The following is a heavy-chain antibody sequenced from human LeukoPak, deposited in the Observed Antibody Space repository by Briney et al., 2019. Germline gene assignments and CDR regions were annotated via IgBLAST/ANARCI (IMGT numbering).Heavy chain of an antibody. Sequence: GGSLRLSCAASGFTLSSYSMNGVRQAPGKGLEWVSSISSSSSYIYYADSVKGRFTISRDNAKNSLYLQMNSLRAEDTTVYYCARDRGAYCGGDCYLGFDYWGRGTLVSVSS. V-gene: IGHV3-21*01. D-gene: IGHD2-21*02. CDR3: ARDRGAYCGGDCYLGFDY. J-gene: IGHJ4*01. CDR2: ISSSSSYI. CDR1: GFTLSSYS.